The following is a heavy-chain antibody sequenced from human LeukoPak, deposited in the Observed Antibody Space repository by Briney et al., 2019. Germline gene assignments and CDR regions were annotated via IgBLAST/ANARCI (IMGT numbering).Heavy chain of an antibody. Sequence: VASVKVSCKASGYTFTGYYMHWVRQAPGQGLEWMGWINPNSGGTNYAQKFQGRVTMTRDTSINTAYMELSRLRSDDTAVYYCARGGLPIYYYYIDVWGKGTTVTVSS. J-gene: IGHJ6*03. CDR3: ARGGLPIYYYYIDV. V-gene: IGHV1-2*02. D-gene: IGHD3-16*01. CDR1: GYTFTGYY. CDR2: INPNSGGT.